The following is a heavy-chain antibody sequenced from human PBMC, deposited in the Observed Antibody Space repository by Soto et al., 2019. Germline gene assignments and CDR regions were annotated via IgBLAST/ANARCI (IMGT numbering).Heavy chain of an antibody. CDR1: GFTFSSYA. Sequence: GSLRLSCAASGFTFSSYAMSWVRQAPGKVLEWVSAISGSGGSTYYADSVKGRFTISRDNSKNTLYLQMNSLRAEDTAVYYCAKDLTMIVVVKTRYFDYWGQGXLVTVSS. V-gene: IGHV3-23*01. CDR2: ISGSGGST. D-gene: IGHD3-22*01. CDR3: AKDLTMIVVVKTRYFDY. J-gene: IGHJ4*02.